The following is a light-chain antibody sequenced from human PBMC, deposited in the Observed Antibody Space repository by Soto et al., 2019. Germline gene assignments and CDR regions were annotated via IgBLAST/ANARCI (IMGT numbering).Light chain of an antibody. V-gene: IGKV3-20*01. Sequence: EIVLTQSPGTLSLSPGERATLSCRASQSVTSGYLAWYQQKPGQAPRLLIYHSSSRATGIPDRFSGSGSGTDFTLTISILEPEEFAVYYCQKYDSSPLTFGPGTKVEIK. CDR3: QKYDSSPLT. J-gene: IGKJ3*01. CDR2: HSS. CDR1: QSVTSGY.